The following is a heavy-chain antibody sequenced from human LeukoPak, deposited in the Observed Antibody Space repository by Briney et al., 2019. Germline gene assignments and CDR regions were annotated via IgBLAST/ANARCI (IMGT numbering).Heavy chain of an antibody. Sequence: ASVKVSCKASGYTFTDYYIHWVRQPPGQGLEWMGRLNPNSGGTNYAQKFQARVTMTRDTSIGTAYMDLSGLKSDDTAMYYCARDLMAVTGTDYWGQGTLVTVSS. D-gene: IGHD6-19*01. J-gene: IGHJ4*02. CDR1: GYTFTDYY. V-gene: IGHV1-2*06. CDR2: LNPNSGGT. CDR3: ARDLMAVTGTDY.